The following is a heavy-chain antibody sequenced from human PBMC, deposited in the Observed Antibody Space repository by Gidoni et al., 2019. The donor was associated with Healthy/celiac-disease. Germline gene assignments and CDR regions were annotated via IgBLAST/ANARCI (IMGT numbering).Heavy chain of an antibody. CDR3: ARATVAGMDY. Sequence: QITLTESGPTRVKPTQTLTLTCTFSGFSLSTSGVGGGWSRQPPGTALEWLALIYWDDDKRYSPSLKSRLTIPKATSKHQVVLTMPTMDPVDTATYYCARATVAGMDYWGQGTLVTVSS. J-gene: IGHJ4*02. V-gene: IGHV2-5*02. CDR2: IYWDDDK. CDR1: GFSLSTSGVG. D-gene: IGHD6-19*01.